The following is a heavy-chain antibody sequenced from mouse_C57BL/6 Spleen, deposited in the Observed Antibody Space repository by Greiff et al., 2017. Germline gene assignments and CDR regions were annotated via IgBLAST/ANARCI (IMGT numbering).Heavy chain of an antibody. V-gene: IGHV1-4*01. CDR1: GYTFTSYT. Sequence: VQLQQSGAELARPGASVKMSCKASGYTFTSYTMHWVKQRPGQGLEWIGYINPSSGYTKYNQKFKDKATLTADKSSSTAYMQLSSLTSEDSAVYDCARGDSNLAWFAYWGQGTLVTVSA. D-gene: IGHD2-5*01. CDR3: ARGDSNLAWFAY. CDR2: INPSSGYT. J-gene: IGHJ3*01.